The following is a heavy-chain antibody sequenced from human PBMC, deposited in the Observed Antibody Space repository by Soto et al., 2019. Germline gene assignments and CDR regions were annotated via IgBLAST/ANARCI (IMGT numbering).Heavy chain of an antibody. V-gene: IGHV3-23*01. CDR2: ISGSGGST. CDR3: TRDASRDSSARGWFDP. J-gene: IGHJ5*02. CDR1: GFTFSSYA. D-gene: IGHD6-13*01. Sequence: GGSLRLSCAASGFTFSSYAMSWVRQAPGKGLEWVSAISGSGGSTYYADSVKGRFTISRDNSKNTLYLQMNSLRAEDTAVYYCTRDASRDSSARGWFDPWGPGTLVTVSS.